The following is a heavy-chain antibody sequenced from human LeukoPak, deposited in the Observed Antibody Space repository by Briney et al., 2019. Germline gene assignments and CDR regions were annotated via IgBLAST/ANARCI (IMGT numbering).Heavy chain of an antibody. CDR2: IKEDGSEI. CDR1: GFTLSAHW. CDR3: AREQVVVGRGYYGMDV. J-gene: IGHJ6*02. V-gene: IGHV3-7*01. D-gene: IGHD2-2*01. Sequence: PGGSLRLSCAASGFTLSAHWMSWVRQAPGKGLEWVANIKEDGSEIYYVDSVKGRFTISRDIAKNSLYLQMNSLRADDTAVYYCAREQVVVGRGYYGMDVWGQGTTVTVSS.